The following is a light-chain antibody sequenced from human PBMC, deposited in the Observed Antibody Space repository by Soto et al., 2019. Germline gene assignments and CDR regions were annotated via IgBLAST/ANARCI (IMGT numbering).Light chain of an antibody. V-gene: IGKV3-20*01. CDR1: QNVTSSY. Sequence: EILLTQFPGTLSLSPGERATLSCRASQNVTSSYLAWCQQKPGQAPRLLIYGASIRATGIPDRFSGSGSGADFTLTISRLEPEDFAVYYCQQYGSSPPMTFGQGTRLEIK. CDR2: GAS. J-gene: IGKJ5*01. CDR3: QQYGSSPPMT.